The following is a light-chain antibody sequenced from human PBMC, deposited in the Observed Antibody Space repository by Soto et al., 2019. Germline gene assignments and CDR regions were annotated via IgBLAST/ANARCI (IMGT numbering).Light chain of an antibody. J-gene: IGKJ4*01. V-gene: IGKV3-11*01. CDR3: QQRDIWPPLT. Sequence: VLTQSPATLSLSPGERATLFCKASQSVGVYMGWFQQKPGQAPRVLIYDATNRAGGVPARFSGSGSGTDFTLTISSLEAAYSAVYYCQQRDIWPPLTFGGGTKLEIK. CDR1: QSVGVY. CDR2: DAT.